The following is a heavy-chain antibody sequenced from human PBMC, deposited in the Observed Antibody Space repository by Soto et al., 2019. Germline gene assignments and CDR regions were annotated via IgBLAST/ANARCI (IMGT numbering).Heavy chain of an antibody. CDR3: ARGLGSRSWYSPWEGFAI. Sequence: EVQLVESGGGLVQPGGSLRLSCAVSGFTFSDYWMSWVRQAPGKGLEWVANIKQDGNEKYYVDSVKGRFTISRDNAKNSLYRQMNRLRAEATAVYYCARGLGSRSWYSPWEGFAIWGKGTMVTVSS. V-gene: IGHV3-7*01. D-gene: IGHD6-13*01. CDR1: GFTFSDYW. J-gene: IGHJ3*02. CDR2: IKQDGNEK.